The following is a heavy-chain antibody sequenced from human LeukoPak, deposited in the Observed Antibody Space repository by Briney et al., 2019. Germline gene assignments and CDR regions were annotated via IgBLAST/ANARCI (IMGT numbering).Heavy chain of an antibody. J-gene: IGHJ6*03. D-gene: IGHD3-10*01. CDR1: GYIFTDYY. CDR3: AREHYGSGSYGYYYYMDV. CDR2: ISAYNGNT. V-gene: IGHV1-18*04. Sequence: ASVKVSCKASGYIFTDYYIHWVRQAPGQGLEWMGWISAYNGNTNYAQKLQGRVTMTTDTSTSTAYMELRSLRSDDTAVYYCAREHYGSGSYGYYYYMDVWGKGTTVTISS.